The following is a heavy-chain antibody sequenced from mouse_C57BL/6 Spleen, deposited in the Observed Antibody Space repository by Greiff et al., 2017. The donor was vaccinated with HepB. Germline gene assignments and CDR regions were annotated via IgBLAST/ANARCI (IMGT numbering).Heavy chain of an antibody. CDR1: GYSFTDYN. J-gene: IGHJ2*01. CDR3: ARGDYYGSSYEGFDY. V-gene: IGHV1-39*01. CDR2: INPNYGTT. D-gene: IGHD1-1*01. Sequence: VQLQQSGPELVKPGASVKISCMASGYSFTDYNMNWVKQSNGKSLEWIGVINPNYGTTSYNQKFKGKATLTVDQSSSTAYMQLNSLTSEDSAVYYCARGDYYGSSYEGFDYWGQGTTLTVSS.